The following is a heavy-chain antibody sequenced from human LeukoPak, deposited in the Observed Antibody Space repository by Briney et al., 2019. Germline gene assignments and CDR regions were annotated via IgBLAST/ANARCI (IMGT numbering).Heavy chain of an antibody. CDR1: GGSFSGYY. CDR2: INHSGST. V-gene: IGHV4-34*01. J-gene: IGHJ4*02. Sequence: SETLSLTCAVYGGSFSGYYWSWIRQPPGKGLEWIGEINHSGSTNYNPSLKSRVTISVDTSKNQFSLKLSSVTAADTAVYYCTRVGGNYYDSSGYYPFGYWGQGTLVTVSS. CDR3: TRVGGNYYDSSGYYPFGY. D-gene: IGHD3-22*01.